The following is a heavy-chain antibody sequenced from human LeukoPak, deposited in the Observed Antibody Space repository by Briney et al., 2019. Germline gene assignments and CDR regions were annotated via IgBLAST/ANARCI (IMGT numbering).Heavy chain of an antibody. CDR3: SRALEV. Sequence: GGSLRLSCEVSGFMFRTYWMDWVSQAPGRWLEWVANINQDGSEKYYVDSVKGRFTISRDNTKNSLYLQMNSLRAEDTAVYYCSRALEVWGKGTTLTVSS. CDR2: INQDGSEK. J-gene: IGHJ6*04. CDR1: GFMFRTYW. V-gene: IGHV3-7*01.